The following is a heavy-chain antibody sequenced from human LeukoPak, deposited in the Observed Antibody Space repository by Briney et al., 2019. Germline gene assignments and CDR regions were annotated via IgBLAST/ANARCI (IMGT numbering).Heavy chain of an antibody. CDR1: GYTFTSYA. Sequence: SVKASCKASGYTFTSYAISWVRQAPGQGLEWMGGIIPIFGTANYAQKFQGRVTITTDESTSTAYMELSSLRSEDTAVYYCATPNYYDSSALKISYYMDVWGKGTTVTVSS. CDR2: IIPIFGTA. D-gene: IGHD3-22*01. V-gene: IGHV1-69*05. J-gene: IGHJ6*03. CDR3: ATPNYYDSSALKISYYMDV.